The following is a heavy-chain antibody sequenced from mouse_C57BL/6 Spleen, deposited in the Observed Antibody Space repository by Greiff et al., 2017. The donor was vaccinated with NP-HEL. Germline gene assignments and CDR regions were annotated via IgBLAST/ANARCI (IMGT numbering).Heavy chain of an antibody. V-gene: IGHV1-39*01. D-gene: IGHD1-1*01. CDR1: GYSFTDYN. CDR3: ATYYGSSYSFDY. CDR2: INPNYGTT. Sequence: EVKVVESGPELVKPGASVKISCKASGYSFTDYNMNWVKQSNGKSLEWIGVINPNYGTTSYNQKFKGKATLTVDQSSSTAYMQLNSLTSEDSAVYYCATYYGSSYSFDYWGQGTTLTVSS. J-gene: IGHJ2*01.